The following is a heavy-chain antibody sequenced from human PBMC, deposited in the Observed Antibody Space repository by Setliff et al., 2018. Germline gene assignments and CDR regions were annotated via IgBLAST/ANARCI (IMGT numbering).Heavy chain of an antibody. D-gene: IGHD3-3*01. J-gene: IGHJ4*02. Sequence: TLSLTCTVSSDSISPYYWSWIRQPPGKALEWLALIYWNDDERYSPSLSSRLTIIKDTSKNQVVLTMTNMDPVDTATYYCARPVSGYDFWNYWGQGTLVTVSS. V-gene: IGHV2-5*01. CDR3: ARPVSGYDFWNY. CDR1: SDSISPYYWS. CDR2: IYWNDDE.